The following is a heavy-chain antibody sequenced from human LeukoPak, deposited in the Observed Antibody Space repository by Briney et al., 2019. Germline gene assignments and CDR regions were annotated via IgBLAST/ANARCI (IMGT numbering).Heavy chain of an antibody. V-gene: IGHV3-23*01. CDR2: ISASGGDT. D-gene: IGHD2-15*01. J-gene: IGHJ5*02. CDR1: GFSFSTYS. CDR3: AKDVRRCNGGCT. Sequence: GGSLRLSCAASGFSFSTYSFSWVRQAPGKGLEWVSGISASGGDTFYADSVKGRFTISRDNSKNTLSLQMNSLRVEDTAMYYCAKDVRRCNGGCTWGQGTLVTVSS.